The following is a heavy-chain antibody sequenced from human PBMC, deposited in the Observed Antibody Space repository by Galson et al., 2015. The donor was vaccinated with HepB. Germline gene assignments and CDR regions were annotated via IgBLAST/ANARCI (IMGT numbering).Heavy chain of an antibody. CDR2: IYSGGST. CDR1: GFTVSSNY. CDR3: ARVVASGTYYFDY. D-gene: IGHD5-12*01. V-gene: IGHV3-53*01. Sequence: SLRLSCAASGFTVSSNYMSWVRQAPGKGLEWVSDIYSGGSTYYADSVKGRLTVSRDNYKNTLYLQMNSLRADDTAVYYCARVVASGTYYFDYWGQGTLVTVSS. J-gene: IGHJ4*02.